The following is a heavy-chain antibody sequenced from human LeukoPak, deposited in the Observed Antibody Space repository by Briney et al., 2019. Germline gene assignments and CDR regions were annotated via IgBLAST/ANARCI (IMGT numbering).Heavy chain of an antibody. CDR3: ANDLGWIQLNLG. CDR2: ISGSGGYT. D-gene: IGHD5-18*01. J-gene: IGHJ4*02. CDR1: KFTFSTFS. Sequence: GGSLRLSCAASKFTFSTFSMSWVRQAPGKGLEWVSSISGSGGYTYYADSVKGRFTISRDNSKNTLFLQMNSLRAEDTAVYYCANDLGWIQLNLGRGQGTLVTVSS. V-gene: IGHV3-23*01.